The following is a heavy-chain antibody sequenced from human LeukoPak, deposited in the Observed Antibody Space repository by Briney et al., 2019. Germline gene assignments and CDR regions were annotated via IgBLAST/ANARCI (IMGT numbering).Heavy chain of an antibody. Sequence: GGSLGLSCAASGFTFSSYAMHWVRQAPGKGLEWVAVISYDGSNKYYADSVKGRFTISRDNSKNTLYLQMNSLRAEDTAVYYCARDYSGRITIFGVVTPGDWGQGTLVTVSS. J-gene: IGHJ4*02. V-gene: IGHV3-30-3*01. CDR1: GFTFSSYA. CDR2: ISYDGSNK. CDR3: ARDYSGRITIFGVVTPGD. D-gene: IGHD3-3*01.